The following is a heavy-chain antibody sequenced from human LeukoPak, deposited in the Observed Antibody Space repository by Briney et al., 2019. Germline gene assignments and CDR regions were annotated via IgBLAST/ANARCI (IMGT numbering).Heavy chain of an antibody. D-gene: IGHD2-2*01. CDR3: ARGYCSSTSCYDIDY. Sequence: SETLSLTCTVSGGSISSYYWSWIRQPPGKGLEWIGYIYYSGSTDYNPSLKSRVTISVDTSKNQFSLKLSSVTAADTAVYYCARGYCSSTSCYDIDYWGQGTLVTVSS. J-gene: IGHJ4*02. CDR1: GGSISSYY. V-gene: IGHV4-59*01. CDR2: IYYSGST.